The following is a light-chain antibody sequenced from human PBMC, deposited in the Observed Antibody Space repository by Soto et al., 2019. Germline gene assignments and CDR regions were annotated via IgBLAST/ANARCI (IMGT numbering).Light chain of an antibody. CDR1: SSDVGAYHF. CDR3: SSYTSSNTPYV. V-gene: IGLV2-14*01. CDR2: EVT. Sequence: QSVLTQPASVSGPPGQSITISCTGSSSDVGAYHFVSWYQHHPGKAPKLILYEVTARPSGVSSRFSGSKSGNTASLTISGLQADDEANYYCSSYTSSNTPYVFGTGTKVTVL. J-gene: IGLJ1*01.